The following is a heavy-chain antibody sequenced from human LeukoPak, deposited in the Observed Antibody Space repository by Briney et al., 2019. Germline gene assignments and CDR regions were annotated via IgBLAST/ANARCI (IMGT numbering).Heavy chain of an antibody. Sequence: GGSLRLSCATSGFTFSRYAMHWVRQAPGKGLEWVALISYDANIGSNKYYAGSVKGRFTISRDNSKNTLYLQMNSLRAEDTAVYYCAGRHCSDGGCYFAGADPFDYWGQGTLVTVSS. D-gene: IGHD2-15*01. J-gene: IGHJ4*02. CDR3: AGRHCSDGGCYFAGADPFDY. V-gene: IGHV3-30-3*01. CDR1: GFTFSRYA. CDR2: ISYDANIGSNK.